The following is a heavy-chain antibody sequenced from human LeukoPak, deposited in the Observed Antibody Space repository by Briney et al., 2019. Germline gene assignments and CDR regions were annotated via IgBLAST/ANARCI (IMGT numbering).Heavy chain of an antibody. D-gene: IGHD4-17*01. Sequence: GGSLRLSCAASGFTFSSYWMSWVRQAPGKGLEWVAVISYDGSNKYYADSVKGRFTISRDNSKNTLYLQMNSLRAEDTAVYYCARETPLYGDYNGHFDYWGQGTLVTVSS. CDR3: ARETPLYGDYNGHFDY. J-gene: IGHJ4*02. V-gene: IGHV3-30*03. CDR1: GFTFSSYW. CDR2: ISYDGSNK.